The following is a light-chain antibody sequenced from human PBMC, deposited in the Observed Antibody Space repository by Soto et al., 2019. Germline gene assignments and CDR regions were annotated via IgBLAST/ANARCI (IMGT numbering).Light chain of an antibody. CDR2: GAS. V-gene: IGKV3-20*01. CDR3: QQYGSSPRT. Sequence: EIVMTQSPATLSVSPGERATLSCRASQSVNSDLAWYQQKPGQAPRLLIYGASTRATGIPGRFSGSGSGTDFTLTISRLEPEDFAVYYCQQYGSSPRTFGQGTKLEIK. J-gene: IGKJ2*02. CDR1: QSVNSD.